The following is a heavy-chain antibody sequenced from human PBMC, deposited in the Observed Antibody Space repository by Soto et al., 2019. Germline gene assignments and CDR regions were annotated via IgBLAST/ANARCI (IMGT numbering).Heavy chain of an antibody. CDR1: GGSISSGGYY. Sequence: PSETLSLTCTVSGGSISSGGYYWSWIRQPPGKELEWIGYIFYTGGTVYNPSLKSRVTISIDTSQNQFALRLRSVTAADTAIYYCARIVGTPIDYWGQGTLVTVSS. D-gene: IGHD1-26*01. V-gene: IGHV4-61*08. CDR3: ARIVGTPIDY. CDR2: IFYTGGT. J-gene: IGHJ4*02.